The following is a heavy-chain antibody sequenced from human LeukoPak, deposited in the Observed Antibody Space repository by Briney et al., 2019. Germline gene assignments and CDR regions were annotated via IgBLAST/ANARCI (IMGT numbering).Heavy chain of an antibody. J-gene: IGHJ5*02. V-gene: IGHV1-8*03. CDR1: GYTFTSYD. CDR3: ARGGSYSWFDP. CDR2: MNPNSGNT. Sequence: ASVKVSCKASGYTFTSYDINWVRQATGQGLEWMGWMNPNSGNTGYAQKFRGRVTITRNTSISTAYMELSSPRSEDTAVYYCARGGSYSWFDPWGQGTLVTVSS. D-gene: IGHD3-10*01.